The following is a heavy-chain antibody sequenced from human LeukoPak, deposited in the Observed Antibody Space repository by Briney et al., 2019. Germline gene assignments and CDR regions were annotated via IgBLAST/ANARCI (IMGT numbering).Heavy chain of an antibody. V-gene: IGHV4-30-2*01. D-gene: IGHD6-6*01. Sequence: PSETLSLTCAVPGGSISSGGYSWGWIRQPPGKGLEWIGYIYHSGSTYYNPSLKSRVTISVDRSKNQFSLKLSSVTAADTAVYYCARTSIAARRANAFDIWGQGTMVTVSS. CDR1: GGSISSGGYS. CDR2: IYHSGST. J-gene: IGHJ3*02. CDR3: ARTSIAARRANAFDI.